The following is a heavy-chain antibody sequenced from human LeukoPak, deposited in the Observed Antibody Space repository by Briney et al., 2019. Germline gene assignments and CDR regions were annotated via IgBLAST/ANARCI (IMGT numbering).Heavy chain of an antibody. CDR3: VRMGSGGY. V-gene: IGHV4-59*11. Sequence: SETLSLTCTVSGGSITSPYWSWIRQPPGKGLEWIAYMYYSGSTSYNPSLKSRVTISLDTSKNQFSLKLSSVVAADTAVYYCVRMGSGGYWGQGTLVTVSS. J-gene: IGHJ4*02. D-gene: IGHD3-16*01. CDR2: MYYSGST. CDR1: GGSITSPY.